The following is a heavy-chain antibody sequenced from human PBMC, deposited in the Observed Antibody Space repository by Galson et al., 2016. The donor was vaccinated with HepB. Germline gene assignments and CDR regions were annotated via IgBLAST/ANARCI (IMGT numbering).Heavy chain of an antibody. D-gene: IGHD3-22*01. CDR2: INPADSDT. V-gene: IGHV5-51*01. J-gene: IGHJ3*02. Sequence: QSGAEVKKSGESLKISCKGSGYSFAKYWIGWVRQMPGKGLEWMGIINPADSDTRYSPSFQGQVTISADESTAYLQWSSLKASDTAMYYCATPLPTYDAAEVFDIWGQGTMVTVSS. CDR1: GYSFAKYW. CDR3: ATPLPTYDAAEVFDI.